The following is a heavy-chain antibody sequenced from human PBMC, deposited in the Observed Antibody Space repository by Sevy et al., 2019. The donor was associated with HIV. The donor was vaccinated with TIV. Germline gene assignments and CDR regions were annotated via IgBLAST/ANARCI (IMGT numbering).Heavy chain of an antibody. V-gene: IGHV3-11*01. CDR3: ARENTMIEEPGWFDP. CDR2: ISRSGSTI. CDR1: GFTFSDYY. Sequence: GGSLRLSCAASGFTFSDYYMSWIRQAPGKGLEWVSYISRSGSTINYAESVKGRFTISRDNAKSSLYLQINSLRAEDTAVYYCARENTMIEEPGWFDPWGQGTLVTVSS. J-gene: IGHJ5*02. D-gene: IGHD3-22*01.